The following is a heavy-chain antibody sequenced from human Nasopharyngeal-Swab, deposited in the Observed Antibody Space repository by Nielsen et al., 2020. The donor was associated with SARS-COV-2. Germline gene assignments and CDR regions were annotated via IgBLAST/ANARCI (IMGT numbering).Heavy chain of an antibody. CDR1: CYTFANYC. D-gene: IGHD6-19*01. J-gene: IGHJ4*02. CDR2: ISVYNGNT. CDR3: ARGNGWYPDH. V-gene: IGHV1-18*01. Sequence: ASVKVSCKASCYTFANYCVSWLLHAPGQGLVWMVWISVYNGNTGYAQNFQGRVTMTTDTSTNTGYLELRSLRSDDTAVYYCARGNGWYPDHWGQGTLVTVSS.